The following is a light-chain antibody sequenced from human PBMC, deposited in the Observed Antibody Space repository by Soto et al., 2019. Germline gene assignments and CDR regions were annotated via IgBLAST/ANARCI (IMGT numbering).Light chain of an antibody. CDR3: QSYDSSLSALVV. CDR1: SSNIGAGYD. V-gene: IGLV1-40*01. Sequence: QSVLTQPPSVSGAQEQRVTISCTGSSSNIGAGYDVHWYQQLPGTAPKLLIYGNSNRPSGVPDRFSGSKSGTSASLAITGLQAEDEADYYCQSYDSSLSALVVFGGGTKLTVL. J-gene: IGLJ2*01. CDR2: GNS.